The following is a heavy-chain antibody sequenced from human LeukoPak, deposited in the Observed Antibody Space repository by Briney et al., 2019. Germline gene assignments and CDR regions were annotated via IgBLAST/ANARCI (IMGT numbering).Heavy chain of an antibody. CDR2: IYSGGST. Sequence: GGSLRLSCAASGFTVSNNYMSWVRRAAGKGLEWVAIIYSGGSTYYADSVKGRFTISRDNSKNTLHLQMNSLRAEDTAVYYCVRNSGELGAWGQGTLVAVSS. D-gene: IGHD2-21*01. CDR3: VRNSGELGA. V-gene: IGHV3-53*01. CDR1: GFTVSNNY. J-gene: IGHJ5*02.